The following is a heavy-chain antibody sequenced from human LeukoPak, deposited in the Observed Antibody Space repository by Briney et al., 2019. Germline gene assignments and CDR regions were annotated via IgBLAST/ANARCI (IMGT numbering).Heavy chain of an antibody. D-gene: IGHD5-24*01. V-gene: IGHV4-59*01. J-gene: IGHJ4*02. Sequence: SETLSLTCTVSGGSISSYYWSWTRQPPGKGLEWIGYIYYSGSTNYNPSLKSRVTISVDTSKNQFSLKLSSVTAADTAVYYCAREGWLHFFDYWGQGTLVTVSS. CDR2: IYYSGST. CDR3: AREGWLHFFDY. CDR1: GGSISSYY.